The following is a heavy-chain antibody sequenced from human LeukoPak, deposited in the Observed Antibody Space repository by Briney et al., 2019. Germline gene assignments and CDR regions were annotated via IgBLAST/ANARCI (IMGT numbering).Heavy chain of an antibody. Sequence: PSETLSLTCTVSGGSISSYYWSWIREPPGKGLEWIGYIYYSGSTNYNPSLKSRVTISVDTSKNQFSLKLSSVTAADTAVYYCASSSSWASIAEYFQHWGQGTLVTVSS. CDR2: IYYSGST. V-gene: IGHV4-59*01. J-gene: IGHJ1*01. D-gene: IGHD6-13*01. CDR1: GGSISSYY. CDR3: ASSSSWASIAEYFQH.